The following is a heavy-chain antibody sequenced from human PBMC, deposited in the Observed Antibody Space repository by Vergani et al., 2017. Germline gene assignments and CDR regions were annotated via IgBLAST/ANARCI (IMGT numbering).Heavy chain of an antibody. CDR3: ARDLGYCSSTSCPTHWIYYGMDV. J-gene: IGHJ6*02. V-gene: IGHV1-8*01. CDR1: GYTFTSYD. CDR2: MNPNSGNT. Sequence: QVQLVQSGAEVKKPGASVKVSCKASGYTFTSYDINWVRQATGQGLEWMGWMNPNSGNTGYAQKFQGRVTMTRNTSISTAYMELSSLRSEDTAVYYCARDLGYCSSTSCPTHWIYYGMDVWGQGTTVTVSS. D-gene: IGHD2-2*01.